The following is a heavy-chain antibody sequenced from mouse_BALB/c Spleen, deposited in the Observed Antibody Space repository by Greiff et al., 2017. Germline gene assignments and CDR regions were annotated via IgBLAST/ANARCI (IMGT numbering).Heavy chain of an antibody. CDR2: IDPENGDT. D-gene: IGHD1-1*01. J-gene: IGHJ2*01. CDR3: NAPPYITTAAYYFDY. V-gene: IGHV14-4*02. Sequence: EVKVVESGAELVRSGASVKLSCTASGFNIKDYYMHWVKQRPEQGLEWIGWIDPENGDTEYAPKFQGKATMTADTSSNTAYLQLSSLTSEDTAVYYCNAPPYITTAAYYFDYWGQGTTLTVSS. CDR1: GFNIKDYY.